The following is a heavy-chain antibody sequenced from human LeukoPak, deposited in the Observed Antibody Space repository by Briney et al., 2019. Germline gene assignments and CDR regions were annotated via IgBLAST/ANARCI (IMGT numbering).Heavy chain of an antibody. D-gene: IGHD3-22*01. Sequence: GGSLRLSCAAPGFTFSDYYMSWIRQAPGKGLEWVSYISSSGSTIYYTDSVKGRFTISRDNAKNSLYLQMNSLRAEDTAVYYCARDAKRYYYDSSGLDYWGQGTLVTVSS. CDR3: ARDAKRYYYDSSGLDY. V-gene: IGHV3-11*01. CDR2: ISSSGSTI. J-gene: IGHJ4*02. CDR1: GFTFSDYY.